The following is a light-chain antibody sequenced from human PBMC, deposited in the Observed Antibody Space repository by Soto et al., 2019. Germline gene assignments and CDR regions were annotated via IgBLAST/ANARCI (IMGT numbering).Light chain of an antibody. V-gene: IGLV3-25*03. J-gene: IGLJ2*01. CDR2: KDS. CDR3: QSADSSNSYGV. Sequence: SYELTQPPSLSVSLGQTATITCSGDALPTLYAYWYQQKLGQAPVLVIFKDSERPSGIPERFSGSSSGTTATLTITGVQAEDEADYSCQSADSSNSYGVFGGGTKLTVL. CDR1: ALPTLY.